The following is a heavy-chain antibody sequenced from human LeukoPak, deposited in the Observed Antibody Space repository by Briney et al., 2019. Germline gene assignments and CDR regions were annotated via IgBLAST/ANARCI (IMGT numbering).Heavy chain of an antibody. V-gene: IGHV4-31*03. Sequence: PSEALSVTRTVSGGSISSGGYCLRWIRQHPGKGLEWVGYIYYIGCNYYNPSVKSGVTLSVDMPRNQVSLKLTSVAAAARAVYYCARDGGCDSTDFHIWRQGPVVTVS. CDR1: GGSISSGGYC. CDR2: IYYIGCN. CDR3: ARDGGCDSTDFHI. D-gene: IGHD2-21*02. J-gene: IGHJ3*02.